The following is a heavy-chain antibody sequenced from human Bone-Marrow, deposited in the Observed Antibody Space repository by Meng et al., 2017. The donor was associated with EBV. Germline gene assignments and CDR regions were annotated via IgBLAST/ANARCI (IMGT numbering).Heavy chain of an antibody. D-gene: IGHD5/OR15-5a*01. CDR2: NYKGGST. J-gene: IGHJ4*02. Sequence: HGQRPEADPGLVKPSQPLSLTCAVSGDSISGDGSYWTWIRQPPGKGLEWIGYNYKGGSTLYNPSLKSRVTISVDTSKNHFSLNLTSVTAADTALYYCARQVGPGSVRAYYFDYWGRGTLVTVSS. V-gene: IGHV4-30-4*01. CDR1: GDSISGDGSY. CDR3: ARQVGPGSVRAYYFDY.